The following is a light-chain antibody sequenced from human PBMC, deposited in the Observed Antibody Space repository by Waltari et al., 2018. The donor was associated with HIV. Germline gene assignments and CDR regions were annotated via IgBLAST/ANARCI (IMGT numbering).Light chain of an antibody. CDR1: SSIIGIRH. Sequence: QPVLTPRPSASTALGQKGTISCFGCSSIIGIRHLFWYQQFPGTAPKLLIYSSNHRPSGVADRFSGSKSGTSASLAISGLRSEDEADYYCAAWDDSLSGYVFGTGTKVTVL. J-gene: IGLJ1*01. CDR2: SSN. V-gene: IGLV1-47*01. CDR3: AAWDDSLSGYV.